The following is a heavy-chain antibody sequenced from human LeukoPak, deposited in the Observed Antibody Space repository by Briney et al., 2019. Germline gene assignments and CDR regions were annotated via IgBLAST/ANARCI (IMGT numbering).Heavy chain of an antibody. D-gene: IGHD2-15*01. CDR2: INPSGGST. V-gene: IGHV1-46*01. CDR1: GYTFTSYY. J-gene: IGHJ4*02. Sequence: ASMTVSCKASGYTFTSYYMHWVRQAPGQGLEWMGIINPSGGSTSYAQKFQGRVTMTRDTSTSTVYMELSSLRSEDTAVYYCARSADIGVFDYWGQGTLVTVSS. CDR3: ARSADIGVFDY.